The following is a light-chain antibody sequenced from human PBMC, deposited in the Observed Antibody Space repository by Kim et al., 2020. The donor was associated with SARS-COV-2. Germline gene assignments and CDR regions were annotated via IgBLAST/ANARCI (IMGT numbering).Light chain of an antibody. Sequence: EVHLTQSPVTLSLSPGERATLSCRASQNVHTYLAWYQVKPGRAPRLLLYDASHRALDIPARFSGSGSGTDFTLTISSLEPEDFGIYYCQERRRRALILGGGTKLEI. J-gene: IGKJ4*01. CDR3: QERRRRALI. CDR1: QNVHTY. V-gene: IGKV3-11*01. CDR2: DAS.